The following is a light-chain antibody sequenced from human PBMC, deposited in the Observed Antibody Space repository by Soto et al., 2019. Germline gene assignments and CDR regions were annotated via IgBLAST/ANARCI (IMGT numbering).Light chain of an antibody. CDR3: AAWDDSLNGTV. Sequence: QSVLTQPPSASGTPGQRVTISCSGSSSNIGSNTVNWYQQLPGTAPKRLIYSNNQRPSGVPDRFSGSKSGTSASLAISGLPSEDEADYYCAAWDDSLNGTVFGGGTKLTVL. J-gene: IGLJ2*01. CDR1: SSNIGSNT. CDR2: SNN. V-gene: IGLV1-44*01.